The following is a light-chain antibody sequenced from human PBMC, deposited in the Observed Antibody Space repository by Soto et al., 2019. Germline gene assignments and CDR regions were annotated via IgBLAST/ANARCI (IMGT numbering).Light chain of an antibody. CDR1: QSISNY. Sequence: DIQMTQSPSSLSASVGDRVTITCRASQSISNYLNWYQQQPGKAPKLLIYAASSMQSGVPSRFSGSGSETDFTLTISSLQPDDSATDYCQQSFSPLWTFGQGTKVEV. CDR3: QQSFSPLWT. CDR2: AAS. V-gene: IGKV1-39*01. J-gene: IGKJ1*01.